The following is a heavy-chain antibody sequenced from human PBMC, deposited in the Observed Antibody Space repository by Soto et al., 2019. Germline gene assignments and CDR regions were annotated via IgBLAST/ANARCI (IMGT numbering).Heavy chain of an antibody. J-gene: IGHJ5*02. CDR1: GFTFSTYV. D-gene: IGHD3-3*02. Sequence: GGSLRLSCEASGFTFSTYVMHWVRQAPGKVLDWVAVIWYDGSNKYYAGSVKGRFTISIDNSDNTLYLQMNSLRAEDTAVNYFANPQCTAARRYTEHYNCVEPWGHGSLVTVS. V-gene: IGHV3-33*06. CDR2: IWYDGSNK. CDR3: ANPQCTAARRYTEHYNCVEP.